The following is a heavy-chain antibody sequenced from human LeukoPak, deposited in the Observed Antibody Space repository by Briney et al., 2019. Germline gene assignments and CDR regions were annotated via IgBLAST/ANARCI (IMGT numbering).Heavy chain of an antibody. D-gene: IGHD1-1*01. CDR3: AKVVQYTASTGTGLDY. V-gene: IGHV3-33*06. Sequence: GGSLRLSCVASGFTFSNYGMHWVRQAPGKGLDWVAVIWYDGSYKYYADSVKGRFTISREDPKNTLYLQMDSLRAEDTGIYYCAKVVQYTASTGTGLDYWGQGTLVTVSS. CDR2: IWYDGSYK. J-gene: IGHJ4*02. CDR1: GFTFSNYG.